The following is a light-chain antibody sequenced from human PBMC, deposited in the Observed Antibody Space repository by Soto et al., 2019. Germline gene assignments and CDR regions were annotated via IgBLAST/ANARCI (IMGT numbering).Light chain of an antibody. CDR3: RQYGRSLGFA. CDR1: QSVSAN. CDR2: GIS. V-gene: IGKV3-20*01. Sequence: IVLTQSPAALSESLGERVTLSCRASQSVSANLAWYQQRPGQAPRLLIYGISNRAPDTPDRFSGSGSGTDFTLTISRLDPEDFAVYYCRQYGRSLGFAVGGGTKVDI. J-gene: IGKJ4*01.